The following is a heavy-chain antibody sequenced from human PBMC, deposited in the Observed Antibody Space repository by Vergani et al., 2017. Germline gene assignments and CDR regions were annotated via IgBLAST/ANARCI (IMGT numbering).Heavy chain of an antibody. Sequence: QLQLQESGPGLVKPSETLSLTCTVSGGSISSSSYYWGWIRQPPGKGLEWIGSIYYSGSTYYNPSLKSRVTISVDTSKNQFSLKLSSVTAADTAVYYCARRYSSGWYGGEVEDYWGQGTLVTVSS. D-gene: IGHD6-19*01. J-gene: IGHJ4*02. CDR2: IYYSGST. CDR3: ARRYSSGWYGGEVEDY. V-gene: IGHV4-39*01. CDR1: GGSISSSSYY.